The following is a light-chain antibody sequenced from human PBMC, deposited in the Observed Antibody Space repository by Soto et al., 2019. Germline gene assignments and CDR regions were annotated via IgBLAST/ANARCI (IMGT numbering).Light chain of an antibody. V-gene: IGLV2-11*01. J-gene: IGLJ1*01. CDR1: TSDVGGYDY. Sequence: QSVLTQPRSLSGSPGQSVAISCTGTTSDVGGYDYVSWHQQHPGKAPELIIFDVSKRPSGVPDRFSGSKSGNTASLTISGLQAEDEADYFCCSYAGDFYVFGSGTKVTVL. CDR2: DVS. CDR3: CSYAGDFYV.